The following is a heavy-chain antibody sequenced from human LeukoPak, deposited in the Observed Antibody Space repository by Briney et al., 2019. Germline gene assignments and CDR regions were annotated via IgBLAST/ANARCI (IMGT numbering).Heavy chain of an antibody. Sequence: SETLSLTCPVSGGSISSYYWSWIRQPPGKGLEWIGYIYYSGSTNYNPSLKSRVTISVDTSKNQFSLRLNSVTAADTSIYYCARIPTNAVPSAHNGFDIWGQGTMLTVSS. CDR1: GGSISSYY. CDR2: IYYSGST. V-gene: IGHV4-59*08. D-gene: IGHD6-19*01. CDR3: ARIPTNAVPSAHNGFDI. J-gene: IGHJ3*02.